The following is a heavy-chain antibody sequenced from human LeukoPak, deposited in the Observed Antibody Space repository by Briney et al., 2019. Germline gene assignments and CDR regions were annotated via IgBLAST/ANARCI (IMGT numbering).Heavy chain of an antibody. V-gene: IGHV3-21*04. CDR3: AKGITIFGIDYYYMDV. CDR1: GFTFSSYS. J-gene: IGHJ6*03. CDR2: ISSSSSYI. Sequence: KPGGSLRLSCAVSGFTFSSYSMNWVRQAPGKGLEWVSSISSSSSYIYYADSVKGRFTISRDNSKNTLYLQMNSLRAEDTAVYYCAKGITIFGIDYYYMDVWGKGTTVTVSS. D-gene: IGHD3-3*01.